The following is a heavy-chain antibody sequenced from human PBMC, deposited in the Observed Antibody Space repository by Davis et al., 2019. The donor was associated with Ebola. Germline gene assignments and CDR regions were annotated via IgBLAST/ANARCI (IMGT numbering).Heavy chain of an antibody. Sequence: ASVKVSCKASGYTFTSYGISWVRQAPGQGLEWMGWISAYNGNTNYAQKLQGRVTMTTDTSTSTAYMELRSLRSDDTAVYYCARLYSSSWRGWFDPWGQGTLVTVSS. V-gene: IGHV1-18*01. CDR3: ARLYSSSWRGWFDP. J-gene: IGHJ5*02. CDR1: GYTFTSYG. CDR2: ISAYNGNT. D-gene: IGHD6-13*01.